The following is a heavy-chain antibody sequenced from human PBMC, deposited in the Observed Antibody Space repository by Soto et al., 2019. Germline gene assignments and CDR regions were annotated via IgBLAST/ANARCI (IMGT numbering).Heavy chain of an antibody. CDR3: AKGGYYSLFDI. V-gene: IGHV3-23*01. D-gene: IGHD3-16*01. Sequence: HPGGSLRLSCVASGFPFSSYAMSWVRQTPGKGLEWVSGISGSGGRTYYADSVKRRFTISRDNSNNTLSLQMHILRVEDTAVYFCAKGGYYSLFDIWGQGTVVTVSS. CDR1: GFPFSSYA. CDR2: ISGSGGRT. J-gene: IGHJ3*02.